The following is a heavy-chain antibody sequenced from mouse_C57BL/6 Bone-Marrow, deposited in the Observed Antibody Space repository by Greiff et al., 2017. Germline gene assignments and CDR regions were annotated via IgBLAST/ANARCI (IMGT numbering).Heavy chain of an antibody. V-gene: IGHV3-6*01. Sequence: EVQLQQSGPGLVKPCPSLSLTCSATGYSITSGYFWNWIRQFPGNKLEWMGYISYDGSNNYNPSLKNRTAITRDTSKNQFFLKLNSVTTEDTATYYCARDPPYDYDEGGCAMDYWGQGTSVTVSS. D-gene: IGHD2-4*01. CDR2: ISYDGSN. J-gene: IGHJ4*01. CDR3: ARDPPYDYDEGGCAMDY. CDR1: GYSITSGYF.